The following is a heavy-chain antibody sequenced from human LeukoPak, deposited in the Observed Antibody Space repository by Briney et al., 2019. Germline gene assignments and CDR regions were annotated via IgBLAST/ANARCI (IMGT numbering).Heavy chain of an antibody. CDR1: GFPFASYA. V-gene: IGHV3-23*01. D-gene: IGHD5-12*01. J-gene: IGHJ4*02. CDR3: AKGGYDYIEVGYFDY. CDR2: IIGSVAST. Sequence: PGGSLLLSCAASGFPFASYAMSWVRAPPGKGLEWVSLIIGSVASTYYADSVKGRFTISRDNSKNTLYLQMNSLRADDTAVYFCAKGGYDYIEVGYFDYWGQGTLVTVSS.